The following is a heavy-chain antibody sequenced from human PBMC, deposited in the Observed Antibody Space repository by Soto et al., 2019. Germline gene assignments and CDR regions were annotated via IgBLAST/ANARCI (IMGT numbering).Heavy chain of an antibody. CDR1: GGSMSSYY. V-gene: IGHV4-59*01. CDR2: ISYSGSS. CDR3: ARADPDAPVGY. J-gene: IGHJ4*02. Sequence: SETLSLTCTASGGSMSSYYWTWLRQSPGRGLEWIGYISYSGSSYYNPSLKSRVTISADTTKNQFSLRMNSMIAADTAVYYCARADPDAPVGYWGQGTLVTVSS. D-gene: IGHD2-15*01.